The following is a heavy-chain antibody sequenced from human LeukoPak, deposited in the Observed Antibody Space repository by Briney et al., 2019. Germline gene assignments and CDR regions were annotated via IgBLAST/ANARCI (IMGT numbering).Heavy chain of an antibody. D-gene: IGHD4-17*01. J-gene: IGHJ4*02. CDR3: ARYLDYGDYAPHFDY. Sequence: SETLSLTCTVSGGSVSSGSYYWSWIRQPPGKGLEWIGYIYYSGSTNYNPSLKSRVAISIDTSKNQFSLKLSSVTAADTAVYYCARYLDYGDYAPHFDYWGQGTLVTVSS. V-gene: IGHV4-61*01. CDR1: GGSVSSGSYY. CDR2: IYYSGST.